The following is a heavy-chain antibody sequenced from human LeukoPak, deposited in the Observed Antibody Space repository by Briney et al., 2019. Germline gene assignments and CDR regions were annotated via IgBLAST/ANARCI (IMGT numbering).Heavy chain of an antibody. CDR2: ISGSGGST. CDR1: GFTFSSYA. CDR3: AKVVGYYYDSSGYYYY. J-gene: IGHJ4*02. V-gene: IGHV3-23*01. Sequence: GGSLRLSCAASGFTFSSYAMSWVRQAPGKGLEWVSAISGSGGSTYYADSVKGRFTISRDNSKNTLYLQMNSLRAEDTAVYYCAKVVGYYYDSSGYYYYWGQGTLVTVSS. D-gene: IGHD3-22*01.